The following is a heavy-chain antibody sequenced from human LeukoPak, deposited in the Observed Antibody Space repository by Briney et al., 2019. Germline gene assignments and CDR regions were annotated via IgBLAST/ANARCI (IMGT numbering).Heavy chain of an antibody. CDR3: ARHSPALDSSGYAGY. V-gene: IGHV1-69*13. CDR1: GGTFSSYA. Sequence: ASVNVSCKASGGTFSSYAISWVRQAPGRGLDWMGGIIPIFCTANYLQKLRDRVMITPHESLSTADMELSSMRSEDTAVYYCARHSPALDSSGYAGYWGQGTLVTVSS. CDR2: IIPIFCTA. J-gene: IGHJ4*02. D-gene: IGHD3-22*01.